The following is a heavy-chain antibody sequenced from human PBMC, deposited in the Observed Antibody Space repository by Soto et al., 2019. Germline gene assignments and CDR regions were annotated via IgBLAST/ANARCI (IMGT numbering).Heavy chain of an antibody. CDR3: ARHSGYYYDSSGYYYFDY. D-gene: IGHD3-22*01. J-gene: IGHJ4*02. V-gene: IGHV1-69*06. CDR2: IIPIFGTA. Sequence: SVKVSCKASGGTFSSYAISWVRQAPGQGLEWMGGIIPIFGTANYAQKFQGRVTITADKSTSTAYMELSSLRSEDTAVYYCARHSGYYYDSSGYYYFDYWGQGTLVTVSS. CDR1: GGTFSSYA.